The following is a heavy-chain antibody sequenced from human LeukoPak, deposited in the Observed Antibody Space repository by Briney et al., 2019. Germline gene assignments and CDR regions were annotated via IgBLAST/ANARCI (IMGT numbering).Heavy chain of an antibody. CDR1: GYTFTSYA. CDR3: ARDRSSSWYYFDY. D-gene: IGHD6-13*01. Sequence: ASVKVSCKASGYTFTSYAMHWVRQAPGQRLEWMGWINAGNGNTKYSQEFQGRVTITRDTSASTAYMELSSLRSEDMAVYYCARDRSSSWYYFDYWGQGTLVTVSS. J-gene: IGHJ4*02. V-gene: IGHV1-3*03. CDR2: INAGNGNT.